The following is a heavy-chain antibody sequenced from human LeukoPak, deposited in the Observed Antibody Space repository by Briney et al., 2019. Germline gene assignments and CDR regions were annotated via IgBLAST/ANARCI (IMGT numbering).Heavy chain of an antibody. Sequence: PGGSLRLSCAASGFTFSSYAMSWVRQAPGKGLEWVSAISGSGGSTYYADSVKGRFTISRDNSKNTLYLQMNGLRAEDTAVYYCAKPYYDFWSGYYGPFDYWGQGTLVTVSS. CDR3: AKPYYDFWSGYYGPFDY. V-gene: IGHV3-23*01. CDR2: ISGSGGST. J-gene: IGHJ4*02. CDR1: GFTFSSYA. D-gene: IGHD3-3*01.